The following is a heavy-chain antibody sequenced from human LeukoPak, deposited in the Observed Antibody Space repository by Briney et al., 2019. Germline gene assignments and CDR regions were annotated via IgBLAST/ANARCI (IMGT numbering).Heavy chain of an antibody. Sequence: PSGTLSLTCTVSGGSISSSSYYWGWIRQPPGKGLEWIGSIYYSGSTYYNPSLKSRVTISVDTSKNQFSLKLSSVTAADTAVYYCARHDYYGSGSYSDYFDYWGQGTLVTVSS. CDR2: IYYSGST. V-gene: IGHV4-39*01. CDR3: ARHDYYGSGSYSDYFDY. J-gene: IGHJ4*02. CDR1: GGSISSSSYY. D-gene: IGHD3-10*01.